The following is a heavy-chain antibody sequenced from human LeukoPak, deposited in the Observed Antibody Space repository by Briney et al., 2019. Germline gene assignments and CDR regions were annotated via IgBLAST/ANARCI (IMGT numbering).Heavy chain of an antibody. Sequence: EASVKVSCKVSGYTLTELSMHWVRQAPGKGLEWMGRFDPEDGETIYAQKFQGRVIMTADTSTDTVYMELSSLRSEDTAVYYCATEGKMVRGVYTDYWGQGTLVTVSS. CDR2: FDPEDGET. D-gene: IGHD3-10*01. CDR1: GYTLTELS. J-gene: IGHJ4*02. CDR3: ATEGKMVRGVYTDY. V-gene: IGHV1-24*01.